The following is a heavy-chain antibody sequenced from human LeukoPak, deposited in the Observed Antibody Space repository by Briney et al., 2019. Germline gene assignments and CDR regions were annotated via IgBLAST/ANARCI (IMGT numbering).Heavy chain of an antibody. Sequence: PGGSLRLSCAVSGFTFSNYWMGWVRQAPGKGLEWVGVVSSDGSNKYYAGSVKGRFTISRDNSKNTVYLQMNSLRVEDTAVYYCAKEGRYCSSTSCDYYFDNWGQGTLVTVSS. V-gene: IGHV3-30*18. CDR3: AKEGRYCSSTSCDYYFDN. CDR1: GFTFSNYW. CDR2: VSSDGSNK. J-gene: IGHJ4*02. D-gene: IGHD2-2*01.